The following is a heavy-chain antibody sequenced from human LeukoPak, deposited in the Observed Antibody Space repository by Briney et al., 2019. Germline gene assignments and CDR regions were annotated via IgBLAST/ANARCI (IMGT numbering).Heavy chain of an antibody. J-gene: IGHJ4*02. CDR1: GFTFRSYE. CDR2: IKSKTDGGTT. D-gene: IGHD3-22*01. CDR3: ITFSMIVVVITD. V-gene: IGHV3-15*01. Sequence: PGGSLRLSCAASGFTFRSYEMNWVRQAPGRGLEWVGRIKSKTDGGTTDYAAPVKGRFTISRDDSKNTLYLQMNSLKTEDTAVYYCITFSMIVVVITDWGQGTLVTVSS.